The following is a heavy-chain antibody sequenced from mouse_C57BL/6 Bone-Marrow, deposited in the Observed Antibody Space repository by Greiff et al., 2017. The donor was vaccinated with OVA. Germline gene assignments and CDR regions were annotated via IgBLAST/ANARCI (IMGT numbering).Heavy chain of an antibody. CDR3: ARENDGYDLYYYAMDY. Sequence: VQRVESGPELVRPGVSVKISCKGSGYTFTDYAMHWVKQSHAKSLEWIGVISTYYGDASYNQKFKDKATMTVDKSSSTAYMELAILTSEDSAVYYCARENDGYDLYYYAMDYWGQGTSVTVSS. V-gene: IGHV1-67*01. J-gene: IGHJ4*01. D-gene: IGHD2-3*01. CDR1: GYTFTDYA. CDR2: ISTYYGDA.